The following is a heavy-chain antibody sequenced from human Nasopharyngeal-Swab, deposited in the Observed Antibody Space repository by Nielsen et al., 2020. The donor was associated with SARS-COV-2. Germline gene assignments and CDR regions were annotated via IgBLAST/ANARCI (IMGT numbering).Heavy chain of an antibody. V-gene: IGHV3-66*01. CDR1: GFTVSSNY. D-gene: IGHD6-19*01. J-gene: IGHJ6*03. Sequence: GGSLRLSCAASGFTVSSNYMSWVRQAPGEGLEWVSVIYSGGSTYYADSVKGRFTISRDNSKNTLYLQMNSLRADDTAVYYCATTNSSGWYLHYYYYMDVWGKGTTVTVSS. CDR3: ATTNSSGWYLHYYYYMDV. CDR2: IYSGGST.